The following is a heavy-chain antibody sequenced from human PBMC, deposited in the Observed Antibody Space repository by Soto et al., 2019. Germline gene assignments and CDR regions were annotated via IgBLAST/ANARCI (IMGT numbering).Heavy chain of an antibody. Sequence: SETLSLTCTVSGGSISSYYWSWIRQPPGKGQEWIGYIYYSGSTNYNPSLKSRVTISVDTSKNQFSLKLSPVTAADTAVYYCASLDQYFSGNSCSSYYFDYWGKGPLLTVSS. CDR1: GGSISSYY. J-gene: IGHJ4*02. V-gene: IGHV4-59*08. CDR3: ASLDQYFSGNSCSSYYFDY. CDR2: IYYSGST. D-gene: IGHD2-15*01.